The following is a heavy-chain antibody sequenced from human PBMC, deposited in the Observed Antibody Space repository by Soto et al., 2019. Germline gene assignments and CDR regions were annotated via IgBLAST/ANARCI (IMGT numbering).Heavy chain of an antibody. J-gene: IGHJ6*02. V-gene: IGHV3-15*01. CDR3: ITDSSSWAYYYYYGMDV. D-gene: IGHD2-2*01. Sequence: GGSLRLSCAGSGFTFSNAWMTWVRQAPGKGLEWVGRIKSKTDDGTTDYAAPVKGRFTISRDDSRNTLYLQMNSLKTEDTAVYYCITDSSSWAYYYYYGMDVWGQGTTVTVSS. CDR2: IKSKTDDGTT. CDR1: GFTFSNAW.